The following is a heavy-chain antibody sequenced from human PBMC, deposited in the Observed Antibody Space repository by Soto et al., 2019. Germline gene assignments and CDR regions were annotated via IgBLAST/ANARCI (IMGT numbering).Heavy chain of an antibody. Sequence: GGSLRLSCAASGFTFSSYWMSWVRQAPGKGLEWVANIKQDGSEKYYVDSVKGRFTISRDNAKNTLYLQMNSLRAEDTAVYYCARDFTRRRKYYDILTDYGMDVWGQGTTVTVSS. CDR1: GFTFSSYW. D-gene: IGHD3-9*01. V-gene: IGHV3-7*01. CDR3: ARDFTRRRKYYDILTDYGMDV. CDR2: IKQDGSEK. J-gene: IGHJ6*02.